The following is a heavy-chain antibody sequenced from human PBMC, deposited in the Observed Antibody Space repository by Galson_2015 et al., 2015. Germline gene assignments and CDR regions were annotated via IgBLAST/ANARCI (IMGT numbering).Heavy chain of an antibody. V-gene: IGHV3-30*18. D-gene: IGHD3-16*02. CDR1: GFTFSSYG. CDR2: ISYDGSNK. CDR3: AKDHYDYVWGTYRFDY. J-gene: IGHJ4*02. Sequence: SLRLSCAASGFTFSSYGMHWVRQAPGKGLEWVAVISYDGSNKYYADSVKGRFTISRDNSKNTVYLQMNSLRAEDTAVYYCAKDHYDYVWGTYRFDYGGQGTLVTVSS.